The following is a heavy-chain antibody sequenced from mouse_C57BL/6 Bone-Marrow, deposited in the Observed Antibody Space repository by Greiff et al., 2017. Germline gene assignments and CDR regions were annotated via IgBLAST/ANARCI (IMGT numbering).Heavy chain of an antibody. Sequence: QVQLQQPGAELVRPGSSVKLSCKASGYTFTSYWMHWVKQRPIQGLEWIGNIDPSDSETHYNQKFKDKATLTVDKSSSTAYMQLSSLTSEDSAVYYCARSDRDDGYYSAWFAYWGQGTRVTVSA. CDR1: GYTFTSYW. CDR3: ARSDRDDGYYSAWFAY. D-gene: IGHD2-3*01. J-gene: IGHJ3*01. V-gene: IGHV1-52*01. CDR2: IDPSDSET.